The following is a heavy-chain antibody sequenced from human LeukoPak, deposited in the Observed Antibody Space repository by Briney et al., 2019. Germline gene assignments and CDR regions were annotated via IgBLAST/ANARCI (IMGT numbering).Heavy chain of an antibody. Sequence: TLSLTCTVSGVSISSSSYYWGWIRQPPGKGLEWIGSIYYRSSTYYNPSLKSRVTISVDTSKNQFSLKLSSVTAADTAVYYCARRGIAARLLYYFDYWGQGTLVTVSS. CDR1: GVSISSSSYY. D-gene: IGHD6-6*01. CDR3: ARRGIAARLLYYFDY. V-gene: IGHV4-39*01. CDR2: IYYRSST. J-gene: IGHJ4*02.